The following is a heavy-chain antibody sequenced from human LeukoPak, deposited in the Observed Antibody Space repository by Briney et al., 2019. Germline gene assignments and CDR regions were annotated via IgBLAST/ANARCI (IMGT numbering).Heavy chain of an antibody. CDR2: ISVASIT. Sequence: GGSLRLSCGASGLAFSSYAMSWVRQPPGKGLEWVSTISVASITFYADSVKGRFTISRDNSRNTVYLQMTSLRADDTAVYYCADYGVSGVRNNFYWGLGTLVTVSS. V-gene: IGHV3-23*01. CDR1: GLAFSSYA. D-gene: IGHD3-3*01. CDR3: ADYGVSGVRNNFY. J-gene: IGHJ4*02.